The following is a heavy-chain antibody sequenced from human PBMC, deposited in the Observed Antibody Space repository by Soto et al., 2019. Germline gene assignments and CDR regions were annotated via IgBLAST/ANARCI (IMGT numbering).Heavy chain of an antibody. D-gene: IGHD1-26*01. CDR2: ISGSGDST. CDR3: AKRGSGSQFDY. J-gene: IGHJ4*02. CDR1: GFTFIRYA. V-gene: IGHV3-23*01. Sequence: PGGSLRVSCAASGFTFIRYAMSWVPQAPGKGLEWVSVISGSGDSTYYADSVKGRFTISRDNSKNTLYLQMNSLRAEDTAVYYCAKRGSGSQFDYWGQGTLVTVSS.